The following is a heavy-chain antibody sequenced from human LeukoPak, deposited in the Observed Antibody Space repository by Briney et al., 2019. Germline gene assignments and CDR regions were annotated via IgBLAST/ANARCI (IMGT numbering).Heavy chain of an antibody. V-gene: IGHV4-4*07. Sequence: PSETLSLTCTVSGGSISSYYWSWIRQPAGKGLEWIGRIYTSGSTNYNPSLKSRVTMSVDTSKNQFSLKLSSVTAADTAVYYCARVQGYCSGGSCYYDPNGEPYYYHYGMDVWGQGTTVTVSS. CDR2: IYTSGST. CDR1: GGSISSYY. J-gene: IGHJ6*02. D-gene: IGHD2-15*01. CDR3: ARVQGYCSGGSCYYDPNGEPYYYHYGMDV.